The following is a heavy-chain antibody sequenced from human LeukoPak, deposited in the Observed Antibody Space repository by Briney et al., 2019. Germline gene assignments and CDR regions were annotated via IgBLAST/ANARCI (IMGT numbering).Heavy chain of an antibody. Sequence: ASVKVSCKASGYTFTGYYMHWVRQAPGQGLEWMGWINPNSGGTNYAQKFQGRVTMTRDTSISTAYMELSRLRSDDTAVYYCARGPDIVVVPAAMGRIDNWFDPWGQGTLVTVSS. D-gene: IGHD2-2*01. CDR3: ARGPDIVVVPAAMGRIDNWFDP. CDR2: INPNSGGT. V-gene: IGHV1-2*02. CDR1: GYTFTGYY. J-gene: IGHJ5*02.